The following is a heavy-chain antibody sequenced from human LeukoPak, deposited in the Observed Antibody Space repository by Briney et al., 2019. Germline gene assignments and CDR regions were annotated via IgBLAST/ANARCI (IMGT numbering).Heavy chain of an antibody. CDR1: GYTFTGYY. CDR2: INPNSGGT. CDR3: ARDVVVVAAGNPYNWFDP. D-gene: IGHD2-15*01. J-gene: IGHJ5*02. Sequence: GASVKVSCKASGYTFTGYYMHWVRQAPGQGLEWMGWINPNSGGTNYAQKFQGRVTMTRDTSISTAYMELSRLRSDDTAVYYCARDVVVVAAGNPYNWFDPWGQGTLVTVSS. V-gene: IGHV1-2*02.